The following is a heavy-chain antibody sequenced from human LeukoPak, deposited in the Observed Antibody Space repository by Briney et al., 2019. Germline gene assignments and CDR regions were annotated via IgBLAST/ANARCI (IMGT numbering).Heavy chain of an antibody. V-gene: IGHV3-23*01. CDR1: GLTFSSYA. Sequence: PGGSLRLSCAASGLTFSSYAISWVRQAPGKGLEWVSGISSNGDNRYYADSVKGRFTISRDNSKNTLYLQMDNLRAKDTAVYYCAKRIGHNSGHFDCWGQGTLVTVSS. CDR2: ISSNGDNR. CDR3: AKRIGHNSGHFDC. J-gene: IGHJ4*02. D-gene: IGHD1-1*01.